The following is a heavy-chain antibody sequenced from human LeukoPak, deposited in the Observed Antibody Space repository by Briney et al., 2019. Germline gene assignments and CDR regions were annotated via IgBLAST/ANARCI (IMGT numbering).Heavy chain of an antibody. Sequence: GGSLRLSCAASGFTFSSYAMGWVRQAPGKGLEWVSAISGSGGSTYYADSVKGRFTISRDNSKNTLYLQMNSLRAEDTAVYYCAKYYYDSSGYYTGGYDYWGQGTLVTVSS. J-gene: IGHJ4*02. CDR3: AKYYYDSSGYYTGGYDY. CDR2: ISGSGGST. CDR1: GFTFSSYA. V-gene: IGHV3-23*01. D-gene: IGHD3-22*01.